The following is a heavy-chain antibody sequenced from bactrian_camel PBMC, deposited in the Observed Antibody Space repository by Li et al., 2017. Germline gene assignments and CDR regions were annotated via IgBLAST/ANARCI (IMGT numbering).Heavy chain of an antibody. J-gene: IGHJ4*01. D-gene: IGHD8*01. Sequence: HVQLVESGGGLVQAGGSLTLSCVSRSSYGLNCLAWFRQAPGKEREGIAAFTTRARSTEYADSVKGRFTISQDNAKNTVYLQMNSLEPDDTAMYYCAAVDATSTCSHWRRDYKYWGQGTQVTVS. V-gene: IGHV3S63*01. CDR1: RSSYGLNC. CDR3: AAVDATSTCSHWRRDYKY. CDR2: FTTRARST.